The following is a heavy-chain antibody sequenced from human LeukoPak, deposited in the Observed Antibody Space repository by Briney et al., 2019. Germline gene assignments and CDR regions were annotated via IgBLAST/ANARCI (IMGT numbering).Heavy chain of an antibody. Sequence: GGSLRLSCAASGFTFSSYEMNWVRQAPGKGLEWVSYISSSGSGSTIYYADSVKGRFTTSRDNAKNSLYLQMNSLRAEDTAVYYCAKRKVPAANYFDYWGQGTLVTVSS. D-gene: IGHD2-2*01. CDR3: AKRKVPAANYFDY. J-gene: IGHJ4*02. CDR1: GFTFSSYE. CDR2: ISSSGSGSTI. V-gene: IGHV3-48*03.